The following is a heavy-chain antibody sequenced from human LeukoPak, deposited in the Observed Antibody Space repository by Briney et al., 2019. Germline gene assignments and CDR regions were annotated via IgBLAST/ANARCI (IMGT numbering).Heavy chain of an antibody. D-gene: IGHD3-10*01. CDR2: ISGSGGST. CDR1: GFTFSNYA. J-gene: IGHJ5*02. CDR3: AKDQSGFGEAWFDP. V-gene: IGHV3-23*01. Sequence: TGGSLRLSCAASGFTFSNYAMSWVRQAPGKGLEWVSAISGSGGSTYYADSVKGRFTISRDNSKNTLYLQMNSLRAEDTAVYYCAKDQSGFGEAWFDPWGQGTLVTVSS.